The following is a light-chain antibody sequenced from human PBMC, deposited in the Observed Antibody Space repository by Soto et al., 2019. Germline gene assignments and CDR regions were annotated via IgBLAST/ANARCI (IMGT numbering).Light chain of an antibody. J-gene: IGLJ2*01. CDR2: DNI. Sequence: QSVLTQPPSVSGDPGQRVTISCTGSSSNIGSGYDVHWYQQLPGTAPKLLIYDNINRPSGVPDRFSGSRSGTSASLAIAGHQAEDEADYYCLSYDSSLSGSVVFGGGTKVTVL. CDR1: SSNIGSGYD. V-gene: IGLV1-40*01. CDR3: LSYDSSLSGSVV.